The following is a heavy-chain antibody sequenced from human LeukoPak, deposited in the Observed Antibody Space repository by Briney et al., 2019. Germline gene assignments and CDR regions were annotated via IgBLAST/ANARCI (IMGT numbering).Heavy chain of an antibody. D-gene: IGHD3-10*01. CDR2: FSGSGLST. V-gene: IGHV3-23*01. J-gene: IGHJ4*02. CDR1: GFTFSSYA. CDR3: TRGGVRGVLLPVDY. Sequence: GGSLRLSCAASGFTFSSYAMSWVRQAPGKGLEWVSTFSGSGLSTYYADSVKGRFTISRDNSKNTLYLQMNSLRVEDTAVYYCTRGGVRGVLLPVDYWGQGTLVTVSS.